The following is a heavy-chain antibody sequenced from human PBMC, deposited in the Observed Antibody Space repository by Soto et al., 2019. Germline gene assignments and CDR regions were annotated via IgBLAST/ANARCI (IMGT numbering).Heavy chain of an antibody. CDR3: VQVRGPFGDGRERGDY. Sequence: QVQLVESGGGVVQPGRSLRLSCAASGFIFSSCGMHWVRQAPGKGLEWVAVISYDGINKYYGDSVKGRFAISRDNSKNTLYLQMNSVSADDTAVYYCVQVRGPFGDGRERGDYWGQGTLVAVSS. J-gene: IGHJ4*02. D-gene: IGHD3-16*01. V-gene: IGHV3-30*18. CDR2: ISYDGINK. CDR1: GFIFSSCG.